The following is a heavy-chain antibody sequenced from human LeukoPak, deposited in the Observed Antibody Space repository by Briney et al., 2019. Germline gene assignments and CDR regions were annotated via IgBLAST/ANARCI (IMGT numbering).Heavy chain of an antibody. V-gene: IGHV3-30*04. J-gene: IGHJ3*02. CDR1: GFTFSSYA. CDR3: ANLCRRSSSCHDAFDI. D-gene: IGHD6-13*01. CDR2: ISYDGSNK. Sequence: GRSLRLSCAASGFTFSSYAMHWVRQAPGKGLEWVAVISYDGSNKYYADSVKVRFTISRDNSKNTLYLQMNSLRAEDTAVYYCANLCRRSSSCHDAFDIWGQGTMVTVSS.